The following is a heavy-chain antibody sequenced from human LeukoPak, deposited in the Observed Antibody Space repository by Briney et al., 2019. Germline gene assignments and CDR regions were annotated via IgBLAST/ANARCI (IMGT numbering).Heavy chain of an antibody. CDR1: GFTFSSYA. Sequence: SGGSLRLSCAASGFTFSSYAMHWVRQAPGKGLEWVAFIRYGGSIKYYADSVKGRFTISRDNSKNTLYVQMNSLRAEDTAVYFCARAPDSSGYSYELDYWGQGTLVTVSS. D-gene: IGHD3-22*01. V-gene: IGHV3-30*02. J-gene: IGHJ4*02. CDR2: IRYGGSIK. CDR3: ARAPDSSGYSYELDY.